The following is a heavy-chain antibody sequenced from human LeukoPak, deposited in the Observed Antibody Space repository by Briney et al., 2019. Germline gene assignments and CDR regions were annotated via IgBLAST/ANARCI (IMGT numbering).Heavy chain of an antibody. Sequence: SVKLSCKAAGATFSSYAISWVRQAPAQGLEWMGRIIPILGIANYAQKFQGRVTITADKSTSTAYMELSSLRSEDTAVYYCARDRLGSCSGGSCSGIYYYYGMDVWGQGTTVTVSS. CDR2: IIPILGIA. J-gene: IGHJ6*02. D-gene: IGHD2-15*01. CDR3: ARDRLGSCSGGSCSGIYYYYGMDV. V-gene: IGHV1-69*04. CDR1: GATFSSYA.